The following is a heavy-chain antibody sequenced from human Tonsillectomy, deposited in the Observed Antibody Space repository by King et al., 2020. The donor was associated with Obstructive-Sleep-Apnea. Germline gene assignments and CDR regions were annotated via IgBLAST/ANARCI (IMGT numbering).Heavy chain of an antibody. J-gene: IGHJ4*02. D-gene: IGHD6-13*01. V-gene: IGHV3-48*01. CDR2: ISSSSSTI. CDR1: GFTFSSYS. CDR3: ARVSREYSSIWWEGGETYFFDY. Sequence: DVQLVESGGGLVQPGGSLRLSCAASGFTFSSYSMNWVRQAPGKGLEWVSYISSSSSTIYYADSVKGRFTISRDNAKNSLYMQMNSLRAEDTAVYYCARVSREYSSIWWEGGETYFFDYWGQGTLVTVSS.